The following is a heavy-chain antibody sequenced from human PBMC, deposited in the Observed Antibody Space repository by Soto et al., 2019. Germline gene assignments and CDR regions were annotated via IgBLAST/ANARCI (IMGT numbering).Heavy chain of an antibody. D-gene: IGHD5-18*01. Sequence: GGSLRLSCVASGFTVSSNYMSWVRQAPGKGLEWVSVIYSGGKTDYADSVKGRFTIARDNSKSTLYLQMNSLRAEDTAVYYCARARDGYNFLYEPTWGQGTLVTVSS. CDR3: ARARDGYNFLYEPT. CDR2: IYSGGKT. CDR1: GFTVSSNY. J-gene: IGHJ4*02. V-gene: IGHV3-53*01.